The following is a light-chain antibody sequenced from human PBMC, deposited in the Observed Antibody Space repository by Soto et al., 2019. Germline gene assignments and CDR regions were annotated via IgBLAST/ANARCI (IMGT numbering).Light chain of an antibody. CDR3: QTWGTGIRV. J-gene: IGLJ3*02. Sequence: QLVLTQSPSASASLGASVKLTCTLRSGHSSYAIAWHQQQPEKGPRYLMKLNSDGSHSKGDGIPDRLSGSSAGAERYLTISSLQSEDEADYYCQTWGTGIRVFGGGTKLTVL. CDR2: LNSDGSH. V-gene: IGLV4-69*01. CDR1: SGHSSYA.